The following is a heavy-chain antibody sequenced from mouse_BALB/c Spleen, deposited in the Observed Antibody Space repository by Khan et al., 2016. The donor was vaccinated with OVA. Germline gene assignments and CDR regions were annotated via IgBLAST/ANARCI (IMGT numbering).Heavy chain of an antibody. V-gene: IGHV3-8*02. CDR3: ARSTYRYAFAY. CDR2: MIYSGNT. J-gene: IGHJ3*01. D-gene: IGHD2-14*01. Sequence: EVQLQESGPSLVKPSQTLSLTCSVTGDSITSGYWSWIRKFPGNKLEYMGYMIYSGNTYYNPSLKSRIFITRHTTKNQYYLQLNSVTTEDTATYYCARSTYRYAFAYWGQGTLVTVSA. CDR1: GDSITSGY.